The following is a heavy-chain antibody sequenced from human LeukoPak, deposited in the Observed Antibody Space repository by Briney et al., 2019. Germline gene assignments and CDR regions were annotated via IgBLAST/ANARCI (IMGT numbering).Heavy chain of an antibody. D-gene: IGHD1-26*01. CDR3: ARDARRIVGATRGGNWFDP. CDR1: GYTFTSCA. CDR2: INTNTGNP. Sequence: ASVKVSCKASGYTFTSCAMNWVRQAPGQGLEWMGWINTNTGNPTYAQGFTGRFVFSLDTSVSTAYLQISSLKAEDTAVYYCARDARRIVGATRGGNWFDPWGQGTLVTVSS. J-gene: IGHJ5*02. V-gene: IGHV7-4-1*02.